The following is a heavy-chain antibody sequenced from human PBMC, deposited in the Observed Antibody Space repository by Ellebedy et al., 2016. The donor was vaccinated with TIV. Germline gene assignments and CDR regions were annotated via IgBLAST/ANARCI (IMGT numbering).Heavy chain of an antibody. CDR1: GFSFRSYW. D-gene: IGHD4-17*01. V-gene: IGHV3-7*01. CDR2: IYQDGSDE. CDR3: ARRGSYGDYAVQINSWFDP. J-gene: IGHJ5*02. Sequence: PGGSLRLSCAASGFSFRSYWMSWVRQAPGKGLEWVANIYQDGSDEYYVDSVKGQFTISRDNDNKALFLQMNSLRVEDTAVYYCARRGSYGDYAVQINSWFDPWGQGTLVTVSS.